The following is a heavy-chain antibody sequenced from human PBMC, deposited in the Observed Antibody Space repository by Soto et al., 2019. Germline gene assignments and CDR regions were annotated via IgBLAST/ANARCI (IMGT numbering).Heavy chain of an antibody. V-gene: IGHV4-34*01. D-gene: IGHD6-13*01. CDR1: GGSFSGYY. CDR2: INHSGST. J-gene: IGHJ4*02. Sequence: SETLSLTCAVYGGSFSGYYWSWIRQPPGKGLEWIGEINHSGSTNYNPSLKSRVTMSVDTSKNQFSLKLNSVTAADTAVYYCARSSRVDYWGQGTLVTVSS. CDR3: ARSSRVDY.